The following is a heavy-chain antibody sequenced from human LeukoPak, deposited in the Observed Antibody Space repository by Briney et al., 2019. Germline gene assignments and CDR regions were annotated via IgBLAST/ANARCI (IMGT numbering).Heavy chain of an antibody. CDR2: IYYSGST. D-gene: IGHD3-22*01. V-gene: IGHV4-61*05. CDR3: ARSEGYDSSGYYYNVPTFDY. Sequence: SETLSLTCTVSGGSISSSSYYWGWIRQPPGKGLEWIGYIYYSGSTNYNPSLKSRVTISVDTSKNQFSLKLSSVTAADTAVYYCARSEGYDSSGYYYNVPTFDYWGQGTLVTVSS. J-gene: IGHJ4*02. CDR1: GGSISSSSYY.